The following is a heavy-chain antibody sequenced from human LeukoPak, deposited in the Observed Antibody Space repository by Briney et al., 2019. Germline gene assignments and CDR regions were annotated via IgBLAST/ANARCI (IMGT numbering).Heavy chain of an antibody. CDR1: GGSISSYY. CDR2: VYTSWST. J-gene: IGHJ4*02. Sequence: SETLSLTCTVSGGSISSYYWSWIRQPAAKGLERIGRVYTSWSTNNNPSIKSRVTMSVDTSKNQCSLKLSSVTAADTAVYYCARGPGSSWYLFDYWGQGTLVTVSS. V-gene: IGHV4-4*07. D-gene: IGHD6-13*01. CDR3: ARGPGSSWYLFDY.